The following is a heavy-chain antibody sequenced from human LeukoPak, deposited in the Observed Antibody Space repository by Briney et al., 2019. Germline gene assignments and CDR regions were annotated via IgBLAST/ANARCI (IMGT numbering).Heavy chain of an antibody. V-gene: IGHV1-69*05. CDR3: ARDLITPDQWPAGLGAFDI. CDR1: GGTFSSYA. D-gene: IGHD6-19*01. Sequence: ASVKVSCKASGGTFSSYAISWVRQAPGQGLEWMGGIIPIFGTANYAQKFQGRVTITTDESTSTAYMELSSLGSEDTAVYYCARDLITPDQWPAGLGAFDIWGQGTMVTVSS. CDR2: IIPIFGTA. J-gene: IGHJ3*02.